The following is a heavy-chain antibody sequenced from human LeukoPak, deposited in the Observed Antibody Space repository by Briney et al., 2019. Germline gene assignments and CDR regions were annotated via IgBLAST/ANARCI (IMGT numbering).Heavy chain of an antibody. J-gene: IGHJ5*02. CDR3: ARVTSDYYYGSGRSDWFDP. V-gene: IGHV3-11*04. Sequence: PGGSLRLSCAASGFTFSDYYMTWIRQAPGKGLEWVSYISSSGSTIYYADSVKGRFTISRDNAKNSLYLQMNSLRAEDTAVYYCARVTSDYYYGSGRSDWFDPWGQGTLVTVSS. CDR1: GFTFSDYY. D-gene: IGHD3-10*01. CDR2: ISSSGSTI.